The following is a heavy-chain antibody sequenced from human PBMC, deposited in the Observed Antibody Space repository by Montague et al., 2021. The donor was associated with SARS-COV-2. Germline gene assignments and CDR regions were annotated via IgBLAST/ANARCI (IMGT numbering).Heavy chain of an antibody. D-gene: IGHD3-3*01. CDR1: GNSVNTGGYY. Sequence: TLSLTCTLSGNSVNTGGYYWSWIRQLPGRGLEWIGYIYYSGTTSYXPSLQSRLIISVDTSKNQFSLSLTSVTAADTAVYYCARAVVTNYNFWSGYSRVPDANWFDPWGQGTLVTVSS. J-gene: IGHJ5*02. V-gene: IGHV4-31*03. CDR2: IYYSGTT. CDR3: ARAVVTNYNFWSGYSRVPDANWFDP.